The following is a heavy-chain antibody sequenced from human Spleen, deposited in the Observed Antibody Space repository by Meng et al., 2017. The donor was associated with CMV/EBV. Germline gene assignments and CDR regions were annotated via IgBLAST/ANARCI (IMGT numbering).Heavy chain of an antibody. CDR3: ARGYYCRSTSCYSPYYFDY. D-gene: IGHD2-2*02. Sequence: FSDYAMHWVRQAPGKGLELVAFISYDGGNKYYADSVKGRFTISRDNSQNTLYLQMKSLRAEDTAVYFCARGYYCRSTSCYSPYYFDYWGQGTLVTVSS. CDR2: ISYDGGNK. J-gene: IGHJ4*02. V-gene: IGHV3-30-3*01. CDR1: FSDYA.